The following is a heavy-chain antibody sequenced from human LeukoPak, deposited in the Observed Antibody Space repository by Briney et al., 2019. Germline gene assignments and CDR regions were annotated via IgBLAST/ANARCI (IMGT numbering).Heavy chain of an antibody. CDR1: GFTVSSNY. Sequence: GGSLRLSCAASGFTVSSNYMSWVRQAPGKGLEWVSVIYSGGSTYYADSVKGRFTISRDNSKNTLYLQMNSLRAEDTAVYYCATLNPGNWFDPWGQGTLVTVCS. CDR3: ATLNPGNWFDP. V-gene: IGHV3-53*01. D-gene: IGHD1-14*01. CDR2: IYSGGST. J-gene: IGHJ5*02.